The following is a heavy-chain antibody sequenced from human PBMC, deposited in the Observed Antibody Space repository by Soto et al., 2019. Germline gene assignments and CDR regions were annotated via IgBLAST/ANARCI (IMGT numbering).Heavy chain of an antibody. V-gene: IGHV1-69*08. CDR1: GGTFSNDI. CDR2: IIPHLDTA. CDR3: ARDSPIGSTFSGYDAIDY. D-gene: IGHD5-12*01. Sequence: QVQLVQSGAEVKKPGSSVKVSCKTSGGTFSNDIITWVRQAPGQGLEWMGRIIPHLDTANYAQKFRGRVRITADKSTGTAYMELHSLRSEDPALYYCARDSPIGSTFSGYDAIDYWGQGTLVTVYS. J-gene: IGHJ4*02.